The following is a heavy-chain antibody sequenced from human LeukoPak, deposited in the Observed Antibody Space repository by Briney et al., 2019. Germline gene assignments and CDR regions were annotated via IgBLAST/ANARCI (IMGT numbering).Heavy chain of an antibody. CDR2: ISGSGGST. CDR3: AKDGDIHHYYFDY. V-gene: IGHV3-23*01. Sequence: GGSLRLSCAASGFTFSSYGMSWVRQAPGKGLEWVSAISGSGGSTYYADSVKGRFTISRDNSKNTLYLQMNSLRAEDTAVYYCAKDGDIHHYYFDYWGQGTLVTVSS. CDR1: GFTFSSYG. D-gene: IGHD2-15*01. J-gene: IGHJ4*02.